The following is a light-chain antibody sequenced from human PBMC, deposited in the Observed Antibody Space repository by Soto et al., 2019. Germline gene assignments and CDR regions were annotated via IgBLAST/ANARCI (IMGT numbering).Light chain of an antibody. CDR2: DAS. V-gene: IGKV3-11*01. J-gene: IGKJ5*01. CDR1: QSVSSY. CDR3: QQRSNWAIT. Sequence: IVVSKSAVTLSLSPEERATLSCRASQSVSSYLAWYHQKPGQAPRLLIFDASNRATGIPARFSGSGSGTDFTLTISSLEPEDFAVYYCQQRSNWAITFGQGTRLEIK.